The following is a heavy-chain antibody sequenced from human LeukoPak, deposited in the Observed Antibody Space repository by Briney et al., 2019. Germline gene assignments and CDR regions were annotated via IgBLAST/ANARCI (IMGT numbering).Heavy chain of an antibody. D-gene: IGHD5-12*01. Sequence: GGSLRLSCAASGITASSNYMTWVRQAPGKGLEWVSVIYSGGSTYYADSVKGRFTVSRDNSKNTLYLQMNSLRGEDTAVYYCARDDSGYGGFDYWGQGTLVTVSS. CDR1: GITASSNY. V-gene: IGHV3-66*01. J-gene: IGHJ4*02. CDR2: IYSGGST. CDR3: ARDDSGYGGFDY.